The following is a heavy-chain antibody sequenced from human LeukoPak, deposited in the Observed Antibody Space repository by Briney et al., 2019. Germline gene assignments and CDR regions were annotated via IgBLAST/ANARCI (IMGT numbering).Heavy chain of an antibody. CDR3: AKVFHYYGSGSYYDY. V-gene: IGHV3-23*01. CDR1: GFTFSSYA. CDR2: VSGSGAHT. D-gene: IGHD3-10*01. J-gene: IGHJ4*02. Sequence: GGSLRLSCAASGFTFSSYAMTWVRQAPGKGLQWVSAVSGSGAHTYYADSVKGRFTISRDNSKNTLYLQMNSLRAEDTAVYYCAKVFHYYGSGSYYDYWGQGTLVTVSS.